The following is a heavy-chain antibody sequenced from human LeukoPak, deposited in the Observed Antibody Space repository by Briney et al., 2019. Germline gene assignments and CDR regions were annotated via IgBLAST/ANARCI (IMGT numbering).Heavy chain of an antibody. CDR3: ATYNLRGCSNGNCYRSFFYYGMDV. V-gene: IGHV5-51*01. J-gene: IGHJ6*02. CDR1: GYSFRDYW. Sequence: GESLKISCKGFGYSFRDYWIGWVRQMPGKDLEWMGIIFPGESHINYSPTFEGRVTISADESINTAYLQWSSLTASDTATYYCATYNLRGCSNGNCYRSFFYYGMDVWGQGTAVTVSS. D-gene: IGHD2-8*01. CDR2: IFPGESHI.